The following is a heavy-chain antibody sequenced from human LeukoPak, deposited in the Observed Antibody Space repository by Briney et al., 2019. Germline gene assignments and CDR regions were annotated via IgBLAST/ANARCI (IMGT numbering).Heavy chain of an antibody. CDR1: VYNFNAHW. CDR2: INPNSGGT. D-gene: IGHD2-2*01. V-gene: IGHV1-2*02. J-gene: IGHJ4*02. Sequence: ASVKVSCKASVYNFNAHWMHWVRQAPGQGLEWMGWINPNSGGTNYAQKFQGRVTMTRDTSISTAYMELSRLRSDDTAVYYCARSSKPDYWGQGTLVTVSS. CDR3: ARSSKPDY.